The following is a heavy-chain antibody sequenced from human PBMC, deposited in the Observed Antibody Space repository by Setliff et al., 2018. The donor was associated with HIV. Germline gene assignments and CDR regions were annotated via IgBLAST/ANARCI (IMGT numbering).Heavy chain of an antibody. CDR3: ASLDSYGRYYFDY. J-gene: IGHJ4*02. CDR1: GGSLSDYS. V-gene: IGHV4-30-4*08. Sequence: SETLSLTCALFGGSLSDYSWSWIRQPPGKGLEWIGYIYYSGSTYYNPSLKSRVTISVDTSKNQFSLKLSSVTAADTAVYYCASLDSYGRYYFDYWGQGTLVTVSS. D-gene: IGHD5-18*01. CDR2: IYYSGST.